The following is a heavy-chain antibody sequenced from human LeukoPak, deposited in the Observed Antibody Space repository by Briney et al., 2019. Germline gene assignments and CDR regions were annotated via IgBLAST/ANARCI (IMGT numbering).Heavy chain of an antibody. J-gene: IGHJ4*02. Sequence: ASVKVSCKASGYTFTSYGISWVRQAPGQGLEWMGWISAYNGNTNYAQKLQGRVTMTTDTSTSTAYMELRSLRSDDTAVYYCARVYSGSYSYYFDYWGQGTLVTVSS. D-gene: IGHD1-26*01. V-gene: IGHV1-18*01. CDR3: ARVYSGSYSYYFDY. CDR1: GYTFTSYG. CDR2: ISAYNGNT.